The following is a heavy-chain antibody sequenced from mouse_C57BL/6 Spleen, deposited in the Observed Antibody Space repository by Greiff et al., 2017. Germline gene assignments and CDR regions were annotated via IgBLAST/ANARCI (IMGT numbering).Heavy chain of an antibody. CDR1: GFTFSSYG. Sequence: EVMLVESGGDLVKPGGSLKLSCAASGFTFSSYGMSWVRQTPDKRLEWVATISSGGSYTYYPDSVKGRFTISRDNAKNTLYLQMSSLKSEDTAMYCCASSYSAWFAYWGQGTLVTVSA. D-gene: IGHD1-1*01. CDR2: ISSGGSYT. J-gene: IGHJ3*01. CDR3: ASSYSAWFAY. V-gene: IGHV5-6*02.